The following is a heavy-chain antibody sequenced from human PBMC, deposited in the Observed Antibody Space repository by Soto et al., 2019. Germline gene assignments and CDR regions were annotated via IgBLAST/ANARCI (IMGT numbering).Heavy chain of an antibody. CDR1: GYTFTIYE. CDR2: MNPNSGNT. V-gene: IGHV1-8*02. Sequence: ASVKVSCTASGYTFTIYEINWVRKATGQGLEWLGWMNPNSGNTGYAQKVQGRVTMTRNTSISTAYMELSSLRSEDTAVYYCATHSEGYCSSTSCYDAFDNWGQGTMVTVS. CDR3: ATHSEGYCSSTSCYDAFDN. J-gene: IGHJ3*02. D-gene: IGHD2-2*01.